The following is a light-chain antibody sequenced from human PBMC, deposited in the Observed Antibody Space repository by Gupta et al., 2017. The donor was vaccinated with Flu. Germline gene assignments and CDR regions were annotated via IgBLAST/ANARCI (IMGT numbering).Light chain of an antibody. Sequence: DIQMTKSPSTLSASVGDTVTITCRASHSIDTWLAWYQQSLGKAPTLLMYKASTLEKGVPSRCRGSGSGTEFTLIINDLQIDDFATYYCQRYANQSWTFGQGTKVDI. CDR3: QRYANQSWT. CDR1: HSIDTW. J-gene: IGKJ1*01. V-gene: IGKV1-5*03. CDR2: KAS.